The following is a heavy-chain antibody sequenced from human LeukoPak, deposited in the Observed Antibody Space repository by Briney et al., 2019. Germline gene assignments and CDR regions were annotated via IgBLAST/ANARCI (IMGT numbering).Heavy chain of an antibody. J-gene: IGHJ4*02. CDR1: GGSISSGSYY. V-gene: IGHV4-61*02. CDR3: ARARITMDGFDY. Sequence: PSQALSLTCTVSGGSISSGSYYWSWIRQPAGKGLEWIGRIYTSGSTNYNPSLKSRVTISVDTSKNQFSLKLSSVTAADTAVYYCARARITMDGFDYWGQGTLVTVSS. CDR2: IYTSGST. D-gene: IGHD3-10*01.